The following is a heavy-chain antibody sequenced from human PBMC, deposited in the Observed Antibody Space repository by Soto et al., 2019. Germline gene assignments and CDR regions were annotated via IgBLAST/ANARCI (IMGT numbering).Heavy chain of an antibody. CDR2: INHSGST. CDR3: APGIAAAGTNNFDY. J-gene: IGHJ4*02. Sequence: LQPLSLTCAVYGGSFSGYYWSWIRQPPGKGLEWIGEINHSGSTNYNPSLKSRVTISVDTSKNQFSLKLSSVTAADTAVYYCAPGIAAAGTNNFDYWGQGTLVTVSS. D-gene: IGHD6-13*01. V-gene: IGHV4-34*01. CDR1: GGSFSGYY.